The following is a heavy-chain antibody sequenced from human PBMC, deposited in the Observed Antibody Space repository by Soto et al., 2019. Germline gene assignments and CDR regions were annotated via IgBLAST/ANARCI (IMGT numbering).Heavy chain of an antibody. J-gene: IGHJ4*02. CDR1: GGSFSGYY. CDR3: ARGRYSGSYDY. V-gene: IGHV4-34*01. D-gene: IGHD1-26*01. CDR2: INHSGST. Sequence: SETLSLTCAVYGGSFSGYYWSWIRQPPGKGLEWIGEINHSGSTNYNPSLKSRVTISVDTSKNQFSLKLSSVTAADTAVYYCARGRYSGSYDYWGQGTMVTVSS.